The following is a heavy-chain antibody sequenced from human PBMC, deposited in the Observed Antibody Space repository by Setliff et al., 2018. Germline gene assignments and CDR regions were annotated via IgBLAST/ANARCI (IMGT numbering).Heavy chain of an antibody. CDR3: ARRADGYNDFFDS. Sequence: LKISCQGSGFRFTSHWIGWVRQMPGKGLEWMGLIWPGDSDTKYSPSFQGRVTISADKSINTAYLEWSSLQASDTAMYYCARRADGYNDFFDSWGQGTLVTVSS. D-gene: IGHD6-25*01. J-gene: IGHJ4*02. CDR1: GFRFTSHW. V-gene: IGHV5-51*01. CDR2: IWPGDSDT.